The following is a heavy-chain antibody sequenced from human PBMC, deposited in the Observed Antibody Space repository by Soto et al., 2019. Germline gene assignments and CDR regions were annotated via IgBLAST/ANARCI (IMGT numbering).Heavy chain of an antibody. J-gene: IGHJ5*02. V-gene: IGHV5-51*01. Sequence: ESLKISCKGPGHLFNNHWIGWVRQTPGKGLEWMGLIFTRDSETKTSPSFQGHVSFSVDNSINTVYLQWTSLKTTDTGIYFCARGYFDSGHGYDLWGQGTLVTVSS. CDR1: GHLFNNHW. CDR2: IFTRDSET. CDR3: ARGYFDSGHGYDL. D-gene: IGHD3-10*01.